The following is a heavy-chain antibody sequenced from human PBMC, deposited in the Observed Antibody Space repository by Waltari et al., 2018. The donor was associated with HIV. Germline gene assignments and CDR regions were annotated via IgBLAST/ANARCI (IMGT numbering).Heavy chain of an antibody. V-gene: IGHV4-59*01. D-gene: IGHD3-22*01. J-gene: IGHJ3*02. CDR2: IYYSGST. Sequence: QVQLQESGPGLVKPSETLSLTCTVSGGSISSYYWSWIRQPPGKGLEWIGYIYYSGSTNYNPSLKSRVTISVDTSKNQFSRKLSSVTAADTAVYYCARGGDYYDSSGRGAFDIWGQGTMVTVSS. CDR1: GGSISSYY. CDR3: ARGGDYYDSSGRGAFDI.